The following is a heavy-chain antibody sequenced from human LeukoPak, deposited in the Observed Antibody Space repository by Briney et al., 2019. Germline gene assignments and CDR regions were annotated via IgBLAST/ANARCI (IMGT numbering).Heavy chain of an antibody. D-gene: IGHD3-22*01. J-gene: IGHJ6*03. CDR2: INWNGGST. Sequence: GGSLRLSCAASGFTFDDYGMSWVRQAPGKGLEWVSGINWNGGSTGYADSVKGRFTISRDNAKNSLYLQMNSLRAEDTALYYCAREGDSSGYYYHYYYYMDVWGKGTTVTVSS. CDR1: GFTFDDYG. CDR3: AREGDSSGYYYHYYYYMDV. V-gene: IGHV3-20*04.